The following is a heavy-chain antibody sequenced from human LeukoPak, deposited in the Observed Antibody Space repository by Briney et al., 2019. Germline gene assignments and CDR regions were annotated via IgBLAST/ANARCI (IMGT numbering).Heavy chain of an antibody. Sequence: ASVKVSCKASGYIFTGYYMHWVRQAPGQGLEWMGWINPNSGDTNYAQKFQGRVTMTRDTSISTAYMELSRLRSDDTAVYYCARDRNYYDHNGNFDYWGQGTLVTVSS. V-gene: IGHV1-2*02. D-gene: IGHD3-22*01. CDR2: INPNSGDT. CDR1: GYIFTGYY. CDR3: ARDRNYYDHNGNFDY. J-gene: IGHJ4*02.